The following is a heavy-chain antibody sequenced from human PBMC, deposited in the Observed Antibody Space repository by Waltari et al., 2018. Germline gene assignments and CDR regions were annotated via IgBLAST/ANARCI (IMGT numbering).Heavy chain of an antibody. CDR1: GGTFSSYA. D-gene: IGHD2-15*01. Sequence: QVQLVQSGAAVKKPGSSVKVSCKASGGTFSSYAISWVRQAPGQGLEWMGGISPIFGTANYARKVQGRVTITTDESTSRAYMELSSLRSEDTAVYYCAREERDIVVVVAATSGRDAFDIWGQGTMVTVSS. J-gene: IGHJ3*02. CDR2: ISPIFGTA. V-gene: IGHV1-69*05. CDR3: AREERDIVVVVAATSGRDAFDI.